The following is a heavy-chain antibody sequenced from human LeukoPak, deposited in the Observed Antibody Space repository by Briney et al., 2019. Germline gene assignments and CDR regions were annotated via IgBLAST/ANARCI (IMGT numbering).Heavy chain of an antibody. Sequence: PGGSLRLSCAASGFTFSSYWMTWVRQAPGKGLEWVANIKQDGSEIYYVDSVKGRFTISRDNAKNSLYLQMNSLRAEDTAVYYCARQKYLRGPDVEYFDYWGQGTLVTVSS. CDR3: ARQKYLRGPDVEYFDY. CDR2: IKQDGSEI. CDR1: GFTFSSYW. V-gene: IGHV3-7*01. J-gene: IGHJ4*02. D-gene: IGHD5/OR15-5a*01.